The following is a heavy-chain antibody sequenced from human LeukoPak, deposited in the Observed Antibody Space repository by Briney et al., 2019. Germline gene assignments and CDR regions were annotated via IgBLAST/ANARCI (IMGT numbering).Heavy chain of an antibody. J-gene: IGHJ5*02. V-gene: IGHV4-39*01. CDR3: ARLPTGYPNWFDT. Sequence: SETLSLTCTVSGGSISISSYSWAWIRQPPGKGLEWIAATHYSGSNYYNPSLMSRVTISVDTSKNQFSLKLSSLTATDTAVYYCARLPTGYPNWFDTWGQGTLVAVSS. CDR2: THYSGSN. CDR1: GGSISISSYS. D-gene: IGHD3-9*01.